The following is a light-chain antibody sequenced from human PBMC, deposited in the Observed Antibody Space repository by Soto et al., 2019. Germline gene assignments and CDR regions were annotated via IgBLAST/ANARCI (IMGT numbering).Light chain of an antibody. CDR2: DAS. CDR3: QRYGTSPIT. CDR1: QTVSSSY. V-gene: IGKV3D-20*01. Sequence: EIVLTQSPATLSLSPGERATLSCGASQTVSSSYLAWYRQKPGLAPTLLIYDASSRAAGIPDRFSGSGSETDFTLIISRVEPEDFAVYYCQRYGTSPITFGQGTRLEIK. J-gene: IGKJ5*01.